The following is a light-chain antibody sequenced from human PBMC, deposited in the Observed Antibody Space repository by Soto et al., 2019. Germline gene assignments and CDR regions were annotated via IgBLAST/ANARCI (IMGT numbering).Light chain of an antibody. CDR1: QSVSSSY. Sequence: EIVLTQSPGTLSLSPGERATLSCRASQSVSSSYLAWYQQKPGQAHRLLIYGASSRATGIPDRFSGSESGSDFTLTISRLEPEDFAVYDCQQYGCSRPTTFGQRTKVEIK. CDR2: GAS. V-gene: IGKV3-20*01. J-gene: IGKJ1*01. CDR3: QQYGCSRPTT.